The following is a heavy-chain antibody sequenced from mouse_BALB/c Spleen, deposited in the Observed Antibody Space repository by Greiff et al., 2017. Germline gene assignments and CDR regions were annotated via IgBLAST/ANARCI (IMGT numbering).Heavy chain of an antibody. CDR3: ARRPDYLYAMDY. CDR2: ISNGGGST. V-gene: IGHV5-12-2*01. Sequence: DVHLVESGGGLVQPGGSLKLSCAASGFTFSSYTMSWVHQTPEKRLEWVAYISNGGGSTYYPDTVKGRFTISRDNAKNTLYLQMSSLKSEDTAMYYCARRPDYLYAMDYWGQGTSVTVSS. CDR1: GFTFSSYT. J-gene: IGHJ4*01. D-gene: IGHD2-4*01.